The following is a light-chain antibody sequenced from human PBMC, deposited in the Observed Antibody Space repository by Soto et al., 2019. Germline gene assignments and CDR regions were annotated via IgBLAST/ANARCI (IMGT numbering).Light chain of an antibody. CDR3: QHYNSYSEA. CDR2: KAS. Sequence: DIQITQSPSTLSGSVGDRVTIPCRASQTIRSWLAWYQQKPGKAPKLLIYKASTLKSGVPSRFSGSGSGTECTRTISSLQPDDVETDYCQHYNSYSEAFGQGTKVDIK. V-gene: IGKV1-5*03. CDR1: QTIRSW. J-gene: IGKJ1*01.